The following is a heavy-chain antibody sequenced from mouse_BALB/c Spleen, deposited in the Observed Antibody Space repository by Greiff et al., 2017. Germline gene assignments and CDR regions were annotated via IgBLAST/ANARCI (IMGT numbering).Heavy chain of an antibody. Sequence: EVQRVESGGGLVKPGGSLKLSCAASGFTFSSYTMSWVRQTPEKRLEWVATISSGGGNTYYPDSVKGRFTISRDNAKNNLYLQMSSLRSEDTALYYCASNYDAMDYWGQGTSVTVSS. V-gene: IGHV5-9*03. J-gene: IGHJ4*01. CDR2: ISSGGGNT. CDR1: GFTFSSYT. CDR3: ASNYDAMDY.